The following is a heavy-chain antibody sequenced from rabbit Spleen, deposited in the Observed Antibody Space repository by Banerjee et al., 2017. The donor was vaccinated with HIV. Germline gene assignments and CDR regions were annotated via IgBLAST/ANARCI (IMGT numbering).Heavy chain of an antibody. V-gene: IGHV1S7*01. Sequence: QLKESGGGLVQPGGSLKLSCKASGFDFSNYGLSWVRQSPGKGLEWIGYIDPVFGSAYYASWVNGRFSISRENTQNTVSLQLNSLTAADPATYFCARGGGLWGQGTLVTVS. J-gene: IGHJ4*01. CDR2: IDPVFGSA. CDR3: ARGGGL. CDR1: GFDFSNYG.